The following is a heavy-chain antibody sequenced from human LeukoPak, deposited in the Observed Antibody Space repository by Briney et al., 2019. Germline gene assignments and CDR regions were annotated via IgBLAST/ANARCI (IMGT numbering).Heavy chain of an antibody. CDR1: GGTLSSYS. D-gene: IGHD3-22*01. CDR3: ARSTMSMIVVVITRDDAFDI. J-gene: IGHJ3*02. V-gene: IGHV1-69*05. Sequence: SVEVSCKASGGTLSSYSISWVRQAPGKGLEWMGRIIPIFGTANYAQKFQGRVTITTDESTSTAYMELSSLRSEGTAVYYCARSTMSMIVVVITRDDAFDIWGQGTMVTVSS. CDR2: IIPIFGTA.